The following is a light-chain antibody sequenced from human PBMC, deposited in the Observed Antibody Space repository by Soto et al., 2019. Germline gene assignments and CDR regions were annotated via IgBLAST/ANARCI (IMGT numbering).Light chain of an antibody. Sequence: DIPMLPSPSSPSASLGDRVPITFRARQGISSYLNWEQHKPGNAPKLLLYAASSLESGVPSRFSGSGFGTDFTLTISSLQPDDFATYYCQQGYNISLTFGGGTKVDIK. CDR1: QGISSY. CDR2: AAS. CDR3: QQGYNISLT. J-gene: IGKJ4*01. V-gene: IGKV1-39*01.